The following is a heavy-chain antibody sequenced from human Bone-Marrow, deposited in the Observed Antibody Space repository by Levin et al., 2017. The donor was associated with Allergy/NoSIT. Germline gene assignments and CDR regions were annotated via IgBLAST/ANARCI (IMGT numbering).Heavy chain of an antibody. CDR1: GFTFSTHG. J-gene: IGHJ5*02. V-gene: IGHV3-23*01. Sequence: PSETLSLTCAASGFTFSTHGMSWVRQAPGKGLEWISVISGSGTRTYYADSVKGRFTISRDNSKNTLYLQMNSLRAEDTAIYYCAKVGGHCYSTLGCWFDPWGQGSQVTVSS. CDR3: AKVGGHCYSTLGCWFDP. D-gene: IGHD2-15*01. CDR2: ISGSGTRT.